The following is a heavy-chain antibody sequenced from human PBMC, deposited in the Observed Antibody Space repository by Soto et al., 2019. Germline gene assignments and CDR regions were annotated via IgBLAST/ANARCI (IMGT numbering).Heavy chain of an antibody. CDR2: INPNSGGT. D-gene: IGHD5-18*01. CDR1: GYTFTGYY. V-gene: IGHV1-2*02. J-gene: IGHJ4*02. CDR3: ARGELSGYSYGPLPCDY. Sequence: GSSVKVSCKASGYTFTGYYMHWVRQAPGQGLEWMGWINPNSGGTNYAQKFQGRVTMTRDTSISTAYMELSRLRSDDTAVYYFARGELSGYSYGPLPCDYWGQGTPVTVS.